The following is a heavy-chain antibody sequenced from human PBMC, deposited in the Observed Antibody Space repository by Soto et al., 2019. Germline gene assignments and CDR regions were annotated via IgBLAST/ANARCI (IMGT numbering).Heavy chain of an antibody. D-gene: IGHD4-17*01. Sequence: SVKVSCKASGGTFYTYTFSWVRQAPGQGLEWMGSITPIYPTTNYAEKFQGRLTVTADGSTNTAYMELSSLRSEDTAVYYCASSPERDRNGRPVGWFDPWGQGTLVTVSS. CDR2: ITPIYPTT. V-gene: IGHV1-69*13. CDR1: GGTFYTYT. J-gene: IGHJ5*02. CDR3: ASSPERDRNGRPVGWFDP.